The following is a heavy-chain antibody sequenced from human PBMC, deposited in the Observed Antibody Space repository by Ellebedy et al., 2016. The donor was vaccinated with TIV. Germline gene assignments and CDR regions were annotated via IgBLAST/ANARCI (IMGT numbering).Heavy chain of an antibody. Sequence: GESLKISCAASGFTFSSYWMHWVRQAPGKGLVWVSRINSDGSSTSYADSVKGRFTISRDNAKNTLYLQMNSLRAEDTAVYYCARKDFWSGYFIDPWGQGTLVTVSS. CDR3: ARKDFWSGYFIDP. CDR2: INSDGSST. CDR1: GFTFSSYW. V-gene: IGHV3-74*01. D-gene: IGHD3-3*01. J-gene: IGHJ5*02.